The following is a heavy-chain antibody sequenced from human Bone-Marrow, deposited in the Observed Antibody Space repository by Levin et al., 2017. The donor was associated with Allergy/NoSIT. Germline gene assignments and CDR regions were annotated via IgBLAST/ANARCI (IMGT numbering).Heavy chain of an antibody. J-gene: IGHJ3*02. CDR2: INQGGSGK. V-gene: IGHV3-7*03. Sequence: GESLKISCAASGFTFSSYWMSWVRQAPGKGLEWVANINQGGSGKYYVDSVKGRFTLSRDTAKNSLYLQMNSLRGEDTAVYYCARVSIAADGFDSWGQGTMVTVSS. CDR1: GFTFSSYW. CDR3: ARVSIAADGFDS. D-gene: IGHD2-21*01.